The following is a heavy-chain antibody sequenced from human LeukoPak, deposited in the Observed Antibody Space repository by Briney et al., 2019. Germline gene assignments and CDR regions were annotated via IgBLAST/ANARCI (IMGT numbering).Heavy chain of an antibody. D-gene: IGHD3/OR15-3a*01. J-gene: IGHJ3*02. CDR1: GFIFGNYA. CDR2: IKQDGSEK. CDR3: ARVGRFLDWVAFDI. V-gene: IGHV3-7*01. Sequence: PGGSLRLSCAGSGFIFGNYAMNWVRQAPGKGLEWVANIKQDGSEKYYVDSVKGRFTISRDNAKNSLYLQMNSLRAEDTAVYYCARVGRFLDWVAFDIWGQGTMVTVS.